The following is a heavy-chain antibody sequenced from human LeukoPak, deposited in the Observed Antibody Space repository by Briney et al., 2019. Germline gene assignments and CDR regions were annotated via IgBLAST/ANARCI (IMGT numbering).Heavy chain of an antibody. CDR1: GFTFSTYG. D-gene: IGHD4-17*01. V-gene: IGHV3-30*12. CDR2: ISHDGSNK. Sequence: PGRSLRLSCAASGFTFSTYGMHWVRQAPGKGLEWVAVISHDGSNKYYTDAVKGRFTISRDNAKNSLYLQMNSLRAEDTAVYYCARDYSTVTTFFDYWGQGTLVTVSS. CDR3: ARDYSTVTTFFDY. J-gene: IGHJ4*02.